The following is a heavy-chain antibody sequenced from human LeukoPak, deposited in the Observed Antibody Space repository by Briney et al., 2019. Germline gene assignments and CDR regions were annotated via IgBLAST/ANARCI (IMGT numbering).Heavy chain of an antibody. D-gene: IGHD6-19*01. V-gene: IGHV3-23*01. CDR1: GFTFTSYG. CDR3: ATLAVAGDFDY. CDR2: ISLTGGST. J-gene: IGHJ4*02. Sequence: GGSLRLSCVASGFTFTSYGMSWVRQAPGKGLEWVSSISLTGGSTYYADSVKGRFTISRDNSKNTLYLQMNSLRAEDTAVYYCATLAVAGDFDYWGQGTLVTVSS.